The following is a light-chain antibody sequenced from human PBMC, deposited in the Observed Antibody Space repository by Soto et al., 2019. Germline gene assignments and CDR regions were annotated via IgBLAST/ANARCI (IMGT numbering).Light chain of an antibody. CDR1: SSNIGAGYD. CDR3: QSYDNSLSGWV. J-gene: IGLJ2*01. V-gene: IGLV1-40*01. Sequence: QSVLTQPPAVSGAPGQRVTISCTGGSSNIGAGYDVHWYQQLPGTAPKVLIYGNSTRPSGVPDRFSGSKSATSASLAITGLQDEDEADYYCQSYDNSLSGWVFGGGTKLTVL. CDR2: GNS.